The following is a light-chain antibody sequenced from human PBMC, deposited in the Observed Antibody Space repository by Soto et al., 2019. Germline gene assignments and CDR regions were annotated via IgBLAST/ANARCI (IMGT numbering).Light chain of an antibody. J-gene: IGKJ4*01. V-gene: IGKV3D-20*02. CDR2: GAS. CDR1: QSVSSAN. Sequence: EIVLTQSPGTLSLSPGETATLSCRASQSVSSANFAWYQQKPGQAPRLLIYGASSRATGIPDRFSGSGSGTDFTLTISSLEPEDFAVYYCQQRSNWQGATFGGGTKVDIK. CDR3: QQRSNWQGAT.